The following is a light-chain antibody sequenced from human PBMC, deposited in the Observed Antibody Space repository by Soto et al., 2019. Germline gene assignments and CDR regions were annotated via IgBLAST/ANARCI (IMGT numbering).Light chain of an antibody. J-gene: IGLJ2*01. Sequence: QSALTQPASVSGSPGQSITLSCTGTSSDIGGYDYVYWYQRHPGKAPKLIIYDDNNRPSGVSDRFSGSKSGNSASLTISGLQAEDEADYYCPSYASGSSHVVFGGGTKLTVL. V-gene: IGLV2-14*01. CDR3: PSYASGSSHVV. CDR2: DDN. CDR1: SSDIGGYDY.